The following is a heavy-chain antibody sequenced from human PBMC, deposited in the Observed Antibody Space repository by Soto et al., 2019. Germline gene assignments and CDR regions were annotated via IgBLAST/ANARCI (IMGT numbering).Heavy chain of an antibody. CDR3: AIVLVLGGYSGLADF. Sequence: GGSLRLSCAASGFTFSSYAMSWVRQAPGKGLEWVSAISGSGGSTYYADSVKGRFTISRDNSKNTLYLQMNSLRAEDTAVYYCAIVLVLGGYSGLADFWGQGILVTVFS. CDR1: GFTFSSYA. D-gene: IGHD2-15*01. J-gene: IGHJ4*02. CDR2: ISGSGGST. V-gene: IGHV3-23*01.